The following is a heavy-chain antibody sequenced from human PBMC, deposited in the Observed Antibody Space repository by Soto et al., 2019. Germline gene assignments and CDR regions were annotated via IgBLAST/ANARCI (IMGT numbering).Heavy chain of an antibody. CDR3: AREVSSFGSNHFDS. V-gene: IGHV4-59*01. Sequence: PSETLSLTCSVSGTSIRGYYWTWIRQPPGKGLEWIGYIYYTGTTKYNPSLKSRVTISVDTSKNQFSLRLNSVTAADTAVYYCAREVSSFGSNHFDSWGQGAQVTVSS. J-gene: IGHJ4*02. CDR1: GTSIRGYY. D-gene: IGHD3-10*01. CDR2: IYYTGTT.